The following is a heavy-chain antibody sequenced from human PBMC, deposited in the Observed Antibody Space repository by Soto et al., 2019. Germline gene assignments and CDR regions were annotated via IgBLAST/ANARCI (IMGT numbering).Heavy chain of an antibody. D-gene: IGHD3-22*01. J-gene: IGHJ3*02. CDR1: GGSISSYY. V-gene: IGHV4-59*01. Sequence: SETLSLTCTVSGGSISSYYWSWIRQPPGKGLEWIGYIYYSGSTNYNPSLKSRVTISVDTSKNQFSLKLSSVTAADTAVYYCARDVFYYDSSAPVAFDIWGQGTMVTVS. CDR2: IYYSGST. CDR3: ARDVFYYDSSAPVAFDI.